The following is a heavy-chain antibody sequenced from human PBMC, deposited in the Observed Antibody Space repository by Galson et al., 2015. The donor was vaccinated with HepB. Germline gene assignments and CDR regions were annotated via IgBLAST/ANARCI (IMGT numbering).Heavy chain of an antibody. CDR3: AKDRSVAGRHHQNYYYYYGMDV. V-gene: IGHV3-30*18. Sequence: SLRLSCAASGFTFSSYGMHWVRQAPGKGLEWVAVISYDGSNKYYADSVKGRFTISRDNSKNTLYLQMNSLRAEDTAVYYCAKDRSVAGRHHQNYYYYYGMDVWGQGTTVTVSS. CDR1: GFTFSSYG. D-gene: IGHD6-19*01. CDR2: ISYDGSNK. J-gene: IGHJ6*02.